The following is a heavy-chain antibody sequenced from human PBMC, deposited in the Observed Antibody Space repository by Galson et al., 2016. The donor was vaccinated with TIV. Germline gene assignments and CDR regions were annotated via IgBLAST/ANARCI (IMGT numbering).Heavy chain of an antibody. CDR2: ISGGGSST. J-gene: IGHJ6*02. V-gene: IGHV3-23*01. CDR1: VFTFDAYW. Sequence: SLRLSCAASVFTFDAYWMNWVRQAPGMGLEWVSAISGGGSSTYYADSVKGRFTISRDKSKNTLFLQMNSLRAEDTAVYYCTKVPSSGFSYYYGLDVWGQGTTVTVSS. CDR3: TKVPSSGFSYYYGLDV. D-gene: IGHD3-22*01.